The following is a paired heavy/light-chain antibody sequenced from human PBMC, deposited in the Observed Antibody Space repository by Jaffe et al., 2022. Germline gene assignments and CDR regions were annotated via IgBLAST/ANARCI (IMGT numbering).Heavy chain of an antibody. CDR3: ARDPDYVWGSYRYNEAFDI. Sequence: EVQLVESGGGLVQPGGSLRLSCAASGFTFSSYEMNWVRQAPGKGLEWVSYISSSGSTIYYADSVKGRFTISRDNAKNSLYLQMNSLRAEDTAVYYCARDPDYVWGSYRYNEAFDIWGQGTMVTVSS. CDR1: GFTFSSYE. CDR2: ISSSGSTI. J-gene: IGHJ3*02. V-gene: IGHV3-48*03. D-gene: IGHD3-16*02.
Light chain of an antibody. Sequence: EIVLTQSPGTLSLSPGERATLSCRASQSVSSSYLAWYQQKPGQAPRLLIYGASSRATGIPDRFSGSGSGTDFTLTISRLEPEDFAVYYCQQYGSSAWTFGQGTKVEIK. CDR2: GAS. V-gene: IGKV3-20*01. CDR3: QQYGSSAWT. J-gene: IGKJ1*01. CDR1: QSVSSSY.